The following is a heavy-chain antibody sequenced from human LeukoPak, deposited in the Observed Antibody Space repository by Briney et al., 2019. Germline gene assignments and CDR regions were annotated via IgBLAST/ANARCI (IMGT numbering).Heavy chain of an antibody. CDR2: INHSGST. CDR3: ASRSAVTADPFDY. V-gene: IGHV4-39*07. D-gene: IGHD2-21*02. J-gene: IGHJ4*02. CDR1: GGSISSGSYY. Sequence: SQTLSLTCTVSGGSISSGSYYWSWIRQPPGKGLEWIGEINHSGSTNYNPSLKSRVTISVDTSKNQFSLKLSSVTAADTAVYYCASRSAVTADPFDYWGQGTLVTVSS.